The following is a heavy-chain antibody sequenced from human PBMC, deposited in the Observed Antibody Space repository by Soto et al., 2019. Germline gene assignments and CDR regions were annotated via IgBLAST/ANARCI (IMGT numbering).Heavy chain of an antibody. CDR3: ARDRVAAAGMVSATMDV. CDR1: GYTFTGYY. V-gene: IGHV1-2*04. D-gene: IGHD6-13*01. CDR2: INPNSGGT. Sequence: ASVKVSCKASGYTFTGYYMHWVRQAPGQGLEWMGWINPNSGGTNYAQKFQGWVTMTRDTSISTAYMELSRLRSDDTAVYYCARDRVAAAGMVSATMDVWGQGTTVTVSS. J-gene: IGHJ6*02.